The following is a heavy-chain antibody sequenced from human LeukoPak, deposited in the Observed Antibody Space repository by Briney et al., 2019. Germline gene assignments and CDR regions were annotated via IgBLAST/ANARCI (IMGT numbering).Heavy chain of an antibody. CDR3: TRGAFMVTGAFDI. D-gene: IGHD5-18*01. Sequence: GGSLRLSCAASGFTVGINYMIWVRQAPGKGLEWVSVIYSGGSTDYADSVKGRFTVSRDNSKNTVYLQMNSLRAEDTAVYYCTRGAFMVTGAFDIWGQGTMVTVSS. CDR1: GFTVGINY. CDR2: IYSGGST. V-gene: IGHV3-66*01. J-gene: IGHJ3*02.